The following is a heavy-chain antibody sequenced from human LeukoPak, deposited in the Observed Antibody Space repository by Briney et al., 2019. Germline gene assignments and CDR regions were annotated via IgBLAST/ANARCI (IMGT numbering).Heavy chain of an antibody. V-gene: IGHV3-74*01. CDR1: GFTFSTCW. CDR2: LNSDGSST. J-gene: IGHJ4*02. D-gene: IGHD1-26*01. Sequence: PGGSLRLSCAASGFTFSTCWLHWVRQAPGKGLVWVSRLNSDGSSTAYADSVRGRFTISRDNAKNMVYLQMTRLTAEDTAVYYCTRGSDSGANYDFDHWGQGTLVTVSS. CDR3: TRGSDSGANYDFDH.